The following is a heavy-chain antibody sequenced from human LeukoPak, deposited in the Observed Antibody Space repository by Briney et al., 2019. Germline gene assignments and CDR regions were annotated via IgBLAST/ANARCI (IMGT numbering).Heavy chain of an antibody. CDR2: IWNDGSNK. CDR3: AREVPPSGYVDY. V-gene: IGHV3-33*01. CDR1: GFTFSSYG. J-gene: IGHJ4*02. D-gene: IGHD1-26*01. Sequence: PGGSLRLSCAASGFTFSSYGMHWVRQAPGKGLEWVAVIWNDGSNKYYADSVKGRFTISRDNSKNTLYLQMNSLRAEDTAVYYCAREVPPSGYVDYWGQGTLVTVSS.